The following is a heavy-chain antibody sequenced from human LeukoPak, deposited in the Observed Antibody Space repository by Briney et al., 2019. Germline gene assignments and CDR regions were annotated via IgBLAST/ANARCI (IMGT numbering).Heavy chain of an antibody. V-gene: IGHV4-59*08. CDR2: IYYRDTT. CDR1: GDSIISYY. CDR3: ARHLTYGPGGMDV. Sequence: SETLSLTCTVSGDSIISYYWSWIRQPPGKGLEWIGYIYYRDTTNYNPSLKSRVIISVDTSKNQFSLKLSSVTAADTAVYYCARHLTYGPGGMDVWGQGTTVTVSS. D-gene: IGHD3-10*01. J-gene: IGHJ6*02.